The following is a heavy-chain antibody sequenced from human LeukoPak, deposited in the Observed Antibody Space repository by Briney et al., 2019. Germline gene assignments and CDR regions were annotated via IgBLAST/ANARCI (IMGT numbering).Heavy chain of an antibody. CDR3: ARRWAYYYMDV. CDR1: GFTVSSNY. J-gene: IGHJ6*03. D-gene: IGHD4-23*01. Sequence: GGSLRLSCAASGFTVSSNYMSWVRQAPGKGLEWVSVIYSGGSTYYADSVKGRFTISRDNSKNTLYLQMNSLRAEDTAVYYCARRWAYYYMDVWGKGTTVTVSS. V-gene: IGHV3-53*01. CDR2: IYSGGST.